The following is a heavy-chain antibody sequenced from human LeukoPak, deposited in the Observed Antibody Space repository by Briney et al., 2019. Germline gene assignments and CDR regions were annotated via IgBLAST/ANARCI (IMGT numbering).Heavy chain of an antibody. J-gene: IGHJ4*02. CDR3: ARHSASYYFDY. CDR1: GGSITSTTYY. CDR2: IYHSGIT. D-gene: IGHD6-6*01. V-gene: IGHV4-39*01. Sequence: SETLSLTCTVSGGSITSTTYYWGWIRQTPGRELEWIGSIYHSGITSYSPSLRSRVTISVDVSKNQFSLKLSSVTAADTALYYCARHSASYYFDYWGQGTLVPVSS.